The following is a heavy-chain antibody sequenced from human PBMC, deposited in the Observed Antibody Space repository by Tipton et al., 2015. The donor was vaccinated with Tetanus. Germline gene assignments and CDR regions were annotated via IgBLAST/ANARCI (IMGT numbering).Heavy chain of an antibody. V-gene: IGHV4-39*01. CDR1: GGSFSSRNYY. J-gene: IGHJ4*02. CDR2: IYYSGKT. Sequence: TLSLTCTVSGGSFSSRNYYWGWIRQPPGKGLEWIGTIYYSGKTYNNPSLKTRVTISADTSKNQFSLKLSSVTAADTAVYYCARTSIPAADYCFDYWGQGTLVTVSS. D-gene: IGHD2-2*01. CDR3: ARTSIPAADYCFDY.